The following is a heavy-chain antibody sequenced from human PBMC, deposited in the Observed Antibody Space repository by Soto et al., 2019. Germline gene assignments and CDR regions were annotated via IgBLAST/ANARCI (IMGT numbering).Heavy chain of an antibody. D-gene: IGHD3-3*01. CDR3: ARDPWSDPNDDCDY. CDR1: GGTFSSFA. V-gene: IGHV1-69*01. J-gene: IGHJ4*02. Sequence: QLQLVQSGAEVKKPGSSVKVSCKASGGTFSSFAISWVRQAPGQGLEWMGGIIPKFGTVNYAQKFQGRVTITADESTRTAYMELSSLRSEDTAVYYCARDPWSDPNDDCDYWGQGTLVTDSS. CDR2: IIPKFGTV.